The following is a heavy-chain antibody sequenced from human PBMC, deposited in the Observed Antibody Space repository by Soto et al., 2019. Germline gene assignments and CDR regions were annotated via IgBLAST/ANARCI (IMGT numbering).Heavy chain of an antibody. Sequence: GASVKVSCKASGYTFTSYAMHWVRQAPGQRLEWMGWINAGNGNTKYSQKFQGRVTITRDTSASTAYMELSSLRSEDTAVYYCARGGGEVVVVWAAAFDIWGQGTMVTVPS. V-gene: IGHV1-3*01. D-gene: IGHD2-15*01. J-gene: IGHJ3*02. CDR1: GYTFTSYA. CDR2: INAGNGNT. CDR3: ARGGGEVVVVWAAAFDI.